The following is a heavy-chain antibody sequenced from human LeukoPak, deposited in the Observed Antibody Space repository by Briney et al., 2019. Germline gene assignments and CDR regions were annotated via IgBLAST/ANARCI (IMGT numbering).Heavy chain of an antibody. J-gene: IGHJ5*02. CDR2: INSDGGST. CDR1: GFTFSSYW. CDR3: ARDYIGTRRGSNYHWFDP. D-gene: IGHD4-11*01. Sequence: GGSLRLSCAASGFTFSSYWMHWVRQAPGKGLVWVSRINSDGGSTSYADSVKGRFTISRDNAKNTLYLQMNSLRAEDTAVYYCARDYIGTRRGSNYHWFDPWGQGTLVTVSS. V-gene: IGHV3-74*01.